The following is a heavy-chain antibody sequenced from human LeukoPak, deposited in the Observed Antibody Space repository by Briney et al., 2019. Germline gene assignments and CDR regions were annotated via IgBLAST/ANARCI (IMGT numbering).Heavy chain of an antibody. D-gene: IGHD6-13*01. CDR1: GYSLSSGYY. J-gene: IGHJ5*02. V-gene: IGHV4-38-2*02. Sequence: SETLSLTCTVSGYSLSSGYYWGWIRQPPGKGLEWIGSVDHSGGTNYNPSLKSRVTISVDTSKNQFSLKLSSVTAADTAVYYCARRTYSSRWYSSNWFDPWGQGTLVTVSS. CDR3: ARRTYSSRWYSSNWFDP. CDR2: VDHSGGT.